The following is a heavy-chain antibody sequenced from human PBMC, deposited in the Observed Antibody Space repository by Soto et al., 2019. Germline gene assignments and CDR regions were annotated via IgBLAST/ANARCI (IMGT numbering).Heavy chain of an antibody. D-gene: IGHD3-10*01. J-gene: IGHJ6*02. Sequence: GGSLRLSCAASGFTFSSYGMHWVRQAPGKGLEWVAVIWYDGSNKYYADSVKGRFIISRNNSKNTLYLQMNGLRDEDTAGYYGASDMYYSGSGAGYYYYYGMDVWGQGTTVTVSS. V-gene: IGHV3-33*01. CDR1: GFTFSSYG. CDR3: ASDMYYSGSGAGYYYYYGMDV. CDR2: IWYDGSNK.